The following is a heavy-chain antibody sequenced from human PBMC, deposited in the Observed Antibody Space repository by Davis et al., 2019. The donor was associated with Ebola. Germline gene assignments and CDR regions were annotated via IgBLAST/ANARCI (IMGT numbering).Heavy chain of an antibody. D-gene: IGHD3-3*01. CDR3: ARGRFLEWLLFSY. V-gene: IGHV1-3*01. CDR1: GYTFTSYA. CDR2: INAGNGNT. Sequence: AASVKVSCKASGYTFTSYAMHWVRQAPGQRLEWMGWINAGNGNTKYSQKFQGRVTITRDTSASTAYMELSSLRSEDTAVYYCARGRFLEWLLFSYWGQGTLVTVSS. J-gene: IGHJ4*02.